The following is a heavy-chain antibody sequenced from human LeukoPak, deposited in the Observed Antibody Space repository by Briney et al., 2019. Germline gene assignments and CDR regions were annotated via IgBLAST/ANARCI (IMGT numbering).Heavy chain of an antibody. CDR3: ARTRGAAAGVDGMDV. CDR2: IIPIFGIA. D-gene: IGHD6-13*01. V-gene: IGHV1-69*04. J-gene: IGHJ6*02. Sequence: GASVKVSCKASGYTFTSYGISWVRQAPGQGLEWMGRIIPIFGIANYAQKFQGRVTITADKSTSTAYMELSSLRSEDTAVYYCARTRGAAAGVDGMDVWGQGTTVTVSS. CDR1: GYTFTSYG.